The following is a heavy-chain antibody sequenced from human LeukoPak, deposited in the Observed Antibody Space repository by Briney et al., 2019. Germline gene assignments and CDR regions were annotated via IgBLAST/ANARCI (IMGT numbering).Heavy chain of an antibody. CDR2: ISAYNGDT. V-gene: IGHV1-18*01. CDR3: ARSSSVTIPGYYFDY. Sequence: ASVKVSCQASGYTFTNYGISWVRQAPGQGLEWMGWISAYNGDTNYAQKLQGRVTVTTDTSTTTAYMELRSLRSDDTAVYYCARSSSVTIPGYYFDYWGQGTLVTVSS. CDR1: GYTFTNYG. D-gene: IGHD2-21*01. J-gene: IGHJ4*02.